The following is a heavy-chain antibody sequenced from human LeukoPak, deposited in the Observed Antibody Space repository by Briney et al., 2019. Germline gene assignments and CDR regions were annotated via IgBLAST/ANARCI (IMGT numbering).Heavy chain of an antibody. CDR1: GFTFSSYS. CDR3: AEARHDGAFDI. D-gene: IGHD3-3*01. V-gene: IGHV3-21*01. Sequence: GGSLRLSCAASGFTFSSYSMDWVRQAPGKGLEWVSSISSSSSYIYYADSVKGRFTISRDNAKNSLYLQMNSLRAEDTAVYYCAEARHDGAFDIWGQGTMVTVSS. CDR2: ISSSSSYI. J-gene: IGHJ3*02.